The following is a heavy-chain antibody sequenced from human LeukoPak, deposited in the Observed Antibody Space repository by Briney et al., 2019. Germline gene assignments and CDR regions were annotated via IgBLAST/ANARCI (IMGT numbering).Heavy chain of an antibody. Sequence: GGSLRLSCAASGFTFSSYGMHWVRQAPGKGLEWVAVIWYDGSNKYYADSVKGRFTISRDNSKNTLYLQMNSLRAEDTAVYYCAKGLAYCGGDCYPLFDYWGQGTLVTVSS. J-gene: IGHJ4*02. CDR1: GFTFSSYG. CDR3: AKGLAYCGGDCYPLFDY. D-gene: IGHD2-21*02. V-gene: IGHV3-33*06. CDR2: IWYDGSNK.